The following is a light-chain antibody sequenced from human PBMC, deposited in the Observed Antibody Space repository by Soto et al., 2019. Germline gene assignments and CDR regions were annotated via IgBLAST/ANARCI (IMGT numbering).Light chain of an antibody. CDR3: CSYAGSTYV. Sequence: QSALTQPRSVSGSPGQSVTISCTGTSSDVGGYNYVSWYQQHPGKAPKLMIYDVSKRPSGVPDRFSGSKSGNTASLTISGLQAEDEADYYCCSYAGSTYVFGTGT. CDR1: SSDVGGYNY. CDR2: DVS. J-gene: IGLJ1*01. V-gene: IGLV2-11*01.